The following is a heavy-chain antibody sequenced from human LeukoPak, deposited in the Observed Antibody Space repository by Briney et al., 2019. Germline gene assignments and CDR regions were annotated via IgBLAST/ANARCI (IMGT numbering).Heavy chain of an antibody. V-gene: IGHV3-30*02. Sequence: GGSLRLSCAASGFTFSSYWMFWARQAPGKGLEWVAFIRYDGSNKYYADSVKGRFTISRDNSKNTLYLQMNSLRAEDTAVYYCAKVPRYCSGGSCGLDYWGQGTLVTVSS. D-gene: IGHD2-15*01. CDR2: IRYDGSNK. CDR3: AKVPRYCSGGSCGLDY. CDR1: GFTFSSYW. J-gene: IGHJ4*02.